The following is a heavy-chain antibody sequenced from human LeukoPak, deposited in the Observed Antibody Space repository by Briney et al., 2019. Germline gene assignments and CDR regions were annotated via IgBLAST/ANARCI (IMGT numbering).Heavy chain of an antibody. CDR2: IIPILGIA. V-gene: IGHV1-69*04. CDR3: ARDPRVRGTYYDFLMDV. J-gene: IGHJ6*02. CDR1: GYTFTSYY. Sequence: GASVKVSCKASGYTFTSYYMHWVRQAPGQGLEWMGRIIPILGIANYAQKFQGRVTITADKSTSTAYMELSSLRSEDTAVYYCARDPRVRGTYYDFLMDVWGQGTTVTVSS. D-gene: IGHD3-3*01.